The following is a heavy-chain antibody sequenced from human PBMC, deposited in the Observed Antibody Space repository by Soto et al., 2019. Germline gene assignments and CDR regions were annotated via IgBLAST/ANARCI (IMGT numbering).Heavy chain of an antibody. CDR3: AKNGEAYYYDSSGYYYRLDLDY. CDR2: ISGSGGST. CDR1: GFTFSSYA. V-gene: IGHV3-23*01. D-gene: IGHD3-22*01. J-gene: IGHJ4*02. Sequence: GGSLRLSCAASGFTFSSYAMSWVRQAPGKGLEWVSAISGSGGSTYYADSVKGRFTISRDNSKNTLYLQMNSLRAEDTAVYYCAKNGEAYYYDSSGYYYRLDLDYWGQGTLVTVSS.